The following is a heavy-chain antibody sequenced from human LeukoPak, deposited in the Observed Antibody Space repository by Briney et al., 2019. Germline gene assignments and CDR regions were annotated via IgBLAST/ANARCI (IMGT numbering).Heavy chain of an antibody. CDR3: AEGLYYYDSSGYYLTGGPFGY. CDR1: GFTFSSYA. J-gene: IGHJ4*02. D-gene: IGHD3-22*01. CDR2: ISGSGGST. Sequence: PGGSLRLSCAASGFTFSSYAMSWVRQAPGKGLEWVSAISGSGGSTYYADSVKGRFTISRDNSKNTLYLQMNSLRAEDTAVYYCAEGLYYYDSSGYYLTGGPFGYWGQGTLVTVSS. V-gene: IGHV3-23*01.